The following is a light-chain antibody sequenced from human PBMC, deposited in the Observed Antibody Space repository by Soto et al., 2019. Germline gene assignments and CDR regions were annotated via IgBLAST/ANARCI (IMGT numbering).Light chain of an antibody. CDR1: QSVSSN. V-gene: IGKV3-15*01. J-gene: IGKJ1*01. CDR2: GAS. Sequence: EIVMTQSPATLSVSPGERATLSCRASQSVSSNLAWYQQKPGQAPRLLIYGASTRATGIPARFSGSGSGTEFTLTISSLQSEDFAVYCCQQYNNWPPVTFGQGTKVEIK. CDR3: QQYNNWPPVT.